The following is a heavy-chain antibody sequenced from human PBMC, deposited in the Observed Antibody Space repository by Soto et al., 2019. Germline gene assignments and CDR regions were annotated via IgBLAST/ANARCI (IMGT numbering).Heavy chain of an antibody. CDR3: AIQRSRVVY. CDR1: GYSFTANS. J-gene: IGHJ4*02. D-gene: IGHD6-13*01. CDR2: INPNNGGT. Sequence: ASVKVSCKASGYSFTANSMHWVRQAPGQGLEWMGWINPNNGGTNYARKFQGWVTMTRDTSISTAYMDLTRLKPDDTAVYYCAIQRSRVVYWGQGTLVTVSS. V-gene: IGHV1-2*04.